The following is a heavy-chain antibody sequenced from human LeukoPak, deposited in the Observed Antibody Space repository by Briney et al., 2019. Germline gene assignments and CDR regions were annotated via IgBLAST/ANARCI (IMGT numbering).Heavy chain of an antibody. CDR2: ISGSGGST. Sequence: HSGGSLRLSCAASGFTFSSYAMSWVRQAPGKGLEWVSAISGSGGSTYYADSVKGRFTISRDNSKNTLYLQMNSLRAEDTAVYYCARDEGADANEDYYYYGMDVWGQGTTVTVSS. CDR1: GFTFSSYA. V-gene: IGHV3-23*01. D-gene: IGHD1-26*01. CDR3: ARDEGADANEDYYYYGMDV. J-gene: IGHJ6*02.